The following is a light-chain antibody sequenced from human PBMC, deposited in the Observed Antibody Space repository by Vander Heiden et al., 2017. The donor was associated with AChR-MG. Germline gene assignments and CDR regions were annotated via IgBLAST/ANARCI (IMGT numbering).Light chain of an antibody. CDR2: DDS. Sequence: SSLLNQPPSVSVAPGKTARIPCGGNNIGSKDVHWYQQKPGQAAVLVVHDDSDRPSGSPERFSGANSGNTATLTISRGEAGDEADYYCQVWDSSSEVAFGGGTKLTVL. CDR3: QVWDSSSEVA. CDR1: NIGSKD. V-gene: IGLV3-21*03. J-gene: IGLJ2*01.